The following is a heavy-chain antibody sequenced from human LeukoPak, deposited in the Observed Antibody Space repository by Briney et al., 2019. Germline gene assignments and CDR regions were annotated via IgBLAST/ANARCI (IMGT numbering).Heavy chain of an antibody. D-gene: IGHD2-2*02. V-gene: IGHV3-33*06. CDR3: AKTLTYCSSTSCYKGYYYYYGMDV. Sequence: GRSLRLSCAASGFTFSSYGMHWVRQAPGKGLEWVAVIWYDGSNKYYADSVKGRFTISRDNSKNTLYLQMNSLRAEDTAVYYCAKTLTYCSSTSCYKGYYYYYGMDVWGQGTTVTVSS. CDR2: IWYDGSNK. CDR1: GFTFSSYG. J-gene: IGHJ6*02.